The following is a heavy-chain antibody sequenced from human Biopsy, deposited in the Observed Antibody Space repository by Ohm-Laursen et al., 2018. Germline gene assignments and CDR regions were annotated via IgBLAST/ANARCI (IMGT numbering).Heavy chain of an antibody. CDR2: ISWNSNNI. CDR1: GFTFNDYA. D-gene: IGHD6-19*01. J-gene: IGHJ4*02. V-gene: IGHV3-9*01. Sequence: SLRLSCTASGFTFNDYAMHWVRQAPGKGLEWVSGISWNSNNIVYVDSVKGRFTISRDNARNSLYLQIKSLRTEDTAFYYCAKDTFADLRGPSGWYGVDYWGQGTMVTVSS. CDR3: AKDTFADLRGPSGWYGVDY.